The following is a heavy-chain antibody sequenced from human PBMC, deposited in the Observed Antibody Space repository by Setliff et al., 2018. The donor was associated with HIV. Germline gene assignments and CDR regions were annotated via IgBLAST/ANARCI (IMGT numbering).Heavy chain of an antibody. CDR1: GGSISSSSYY. CDR2: IYYRGST. Sequence: SETLSLTCTVSGGSISSSSYYWGWIRQPPGKGLQWIGSIYYRGSTYYNPSLKSRVTISVDTSKNQFSLKLRSVTAADTAVYYCVSWECIVVVTATLYDYWGLGTLVTVSS. CDR3: VSWECIVVVTATLYDY. D-gene: IGHD2-15*01. V-gene: IGHV4-39*01. J-gene: IGHJ4*02.